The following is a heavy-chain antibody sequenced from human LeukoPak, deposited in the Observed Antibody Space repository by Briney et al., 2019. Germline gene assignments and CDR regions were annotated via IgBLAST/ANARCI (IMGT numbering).Heavy chain of an antibody. CDR2: MNPNGGNT. J-gene: IGHJ3*02. CDR3: ARLYYYASSGYDALDI. D-gene: IGHD3-22*01. Sequence: ASVKVSCKASGYSFTSYDINCVRQATGQGLEWMGGMNPNGGNTGYAQNFQGRVTITRNTSISTAYMELSSLTSEDTAVYYCARLYYYASSGYDALDIWGQGTMVTVSS. V-gene: IGHV1-8*03. CDR1: GYSFTSYD.